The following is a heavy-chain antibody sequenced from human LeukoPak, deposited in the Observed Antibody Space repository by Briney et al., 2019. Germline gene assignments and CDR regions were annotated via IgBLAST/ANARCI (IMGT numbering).Heavy chain of an antibody. D-gene: IGHD3-10*01. CDR1: GGSFSGYY. CDR2: IYTSGST. V-gene: IGHV4-4*07. J-gene: IGHJ4*02. CDR3: ARDQEVRGGFDY. Sequence: PSETLSLTCAVYGGSFSGYYWSWIRQPAGKGLEWIGRIYTSGSTNYNPSLKSRVTISVDTSKNQFSLKLSSVTAADTAVYYCARDQEVRGGFDYWGQGTLVTVSS.